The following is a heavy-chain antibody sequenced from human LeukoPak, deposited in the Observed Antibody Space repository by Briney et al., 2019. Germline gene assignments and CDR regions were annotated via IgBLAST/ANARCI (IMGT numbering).Heavy chain of an antibody. CDR1: GFSFSSYS. CDR3: ARALSYSYGSMDF. J-gene: IGHJ4*02. Sequence: PGGSLTLSCAASGFSFSSYSMNWVRQAPGKGLGWVSSISSGSKYIYNADSLKGRFTISRDNAKNSLYLQMNSLRAEDTAVYYCARALSYSYGSMDFWGQGTLVIVSS. CDR2: ISSGSKYI. V-gene: IGHV3-21*01. D-gene: IGHD5-18*01.